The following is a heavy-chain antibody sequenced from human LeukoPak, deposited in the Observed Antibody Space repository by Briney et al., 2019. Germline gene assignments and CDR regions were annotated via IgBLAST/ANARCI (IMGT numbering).Heavy chain of an antibody. CDR2: IYSGGSI. CDR1: GFTVSSNY. CDR3: ARDSSANWGLFDY. J-gene: IGHJ4*02. Sequence: PGGSLRLSCAASGFTVSSNYMSWVRQAPGKGLEWVSVIYSGGSIYYADSVKGRFTISRDNSKSTLYLQMNSLRAEDTAVYYCARDSSANWGLFDYWGQGTLVTVSS. D-gene: IGHD7-27*01. V-gene: IGHV3-66*01.